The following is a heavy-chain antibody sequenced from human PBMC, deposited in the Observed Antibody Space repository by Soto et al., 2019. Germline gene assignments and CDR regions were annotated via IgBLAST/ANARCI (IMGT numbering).Heavy chain of an antibody. CDR3: AREWGLLPYYVMNV. D-gene: IGHD7-27*01. Sequence: QVQLQESAPGLVKPSETLSLTCIVSADSVTSGSYYWTWLRQPPGKGLEWIGYISYTGRTKYNPSLQSRVTISVDTSKNDFSLNLSSVTAADTAVYFCAREWGLLPYYVMNVWGHGTAVTVSS. CDR2: ISYTGRT. J-gene: IGHJ6*02. CDR1: ADSVTSGSYY. V-gene: IGHV4-61*03.